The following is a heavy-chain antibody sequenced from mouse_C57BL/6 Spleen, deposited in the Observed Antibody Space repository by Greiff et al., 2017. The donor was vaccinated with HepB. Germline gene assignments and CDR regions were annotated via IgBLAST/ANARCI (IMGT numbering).Heavy chain of an antibody. CDR2: IDPSDSYT. J-gene: IGHJ4*01. CDR3: ARRDDYDRDYAMDY. CDR1: GYTFTSYW. Sequence: VQLQQSGAELVMPGASVKLSCKASGYTFTSYWMHWVKQRPGQGLEWIGEIDPSDSYTNYNQKFKGKSTLTVDKSSSTAYMQLSSLTSEDSAVYDCARRDDYDRDYAMDYWGQGTSVTVSS. V-gene: IGHV1-69*01. D-gene: IGHD2-4*01.